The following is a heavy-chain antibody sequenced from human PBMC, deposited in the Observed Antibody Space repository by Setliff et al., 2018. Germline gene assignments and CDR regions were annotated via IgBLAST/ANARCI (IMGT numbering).Heavy chain of an antibody. CDR2: ISGSGGST. J-gene: IGHJ4*02. CDR3: AKEPIYSGSYYYFDY. D-gene: IGHD1-26*01. Sequence: GGSLRLSCAASGYTSSSYAMSWVRQAPGKGLEWVSAISGSGGSTYYADSVKGRFTISRDNSKNTLYLQMNSLRAEDTAVYYCAKEPIYSGSYYYFDYWGQGTLVTVSS. CDR1: GYTSSSYA. V-gene: IGHV3-23*01.